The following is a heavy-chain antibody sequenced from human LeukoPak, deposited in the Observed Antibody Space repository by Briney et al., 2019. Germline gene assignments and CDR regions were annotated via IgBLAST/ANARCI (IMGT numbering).Heavy chain of an antibody. CDR2: ISWNSGSI. CDR1: GFTFDDYA. Sequence: GGSLRLSCAASGFTFDDYAMHWVRQAPGKGLEWGSGISWNSGSIGYADSVKGRFTISRDNAKNSLYLQMNSLRAEDTALYYCAKDRDQKYYDFWSGYLHYYYYYMDVWGKGTTVTVSS. D-gene: IGHD3-3*01. CDR3: AKDRDQKYYDFWSGYLHYYYYYMDV. V-gene: IGHV3-9*01. J-gene: IGHJ6*03.